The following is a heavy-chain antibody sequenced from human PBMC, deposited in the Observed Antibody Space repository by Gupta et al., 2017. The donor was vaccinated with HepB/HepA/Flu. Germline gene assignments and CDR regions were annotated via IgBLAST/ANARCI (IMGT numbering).Heavy chain of an antibody. D-gene: IGHD3-10*01. CDR1: GYTFTGYY. CDR3: ARDIGVGTYYYGSGSHSALDY. CDR2: INPNSGGT. Sequence: QVQLVQSGAEVKKPGASVKVSCTASGYTFTGYYMHWVRQAPGQGLEWMGWINPNSGGTNYAQKFQGWVTMTRDTSISTAYMELSRLRSDDTAVYYCARDIGVGTYYYGSGSHSALDYWGQGTLVTVSS. J-gene: IGHJ4*02. V-gene: IGHV1-2*04.